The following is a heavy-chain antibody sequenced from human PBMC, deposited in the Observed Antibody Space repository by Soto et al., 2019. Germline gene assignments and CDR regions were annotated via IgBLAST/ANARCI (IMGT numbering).Heavy chain of an antibody. CDR2: IYYSGST. CDR1: GGSISSYY. V-gene: IGHV4-59*01. CDR3: ARSDGRY. Sequence: ETLSLTCTVSGGSISSYYWSWIRQPPGKGLEWIGYIYYSGSTNYNPSLKSRVTISVDTSKNQFSLKLSSVTAADTPVYYCARSDGRYWGQGTLVTVSS. J-gene: IGHJ4*02.